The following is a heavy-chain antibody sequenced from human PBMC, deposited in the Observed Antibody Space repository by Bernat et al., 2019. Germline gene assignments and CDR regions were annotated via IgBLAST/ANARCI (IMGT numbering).Heavy chain of an antibody. Sequence: EVQLVESGGGLVKPGGSLRLSCAASGFTFSSYSMNWVRQAPGKGLEWVSSISSSSSYIYYADSVKGRFTISRDNAKNAVYIQMNRLRAEDSAVYYCARDTSPLPPSRSWYGPYYYGMDVWGQGTTVTVSS. CDR1: GFTFSSYS. V-gene: IGHV3-21*01. J-gene: IGHJ6*02. D-gene: IGHD6-13*01. CDR3: ARDTSPLPPSRSWYGPYYYGMDV. CDR2: ISSSSSYI.